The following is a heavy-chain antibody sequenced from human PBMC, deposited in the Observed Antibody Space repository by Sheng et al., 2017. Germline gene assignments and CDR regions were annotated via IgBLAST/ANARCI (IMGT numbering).Heavy chain of an antibody. J-gene: IGHJ3*02. Sequence: QMQVVESGGDVVQPGRSLRLSCAASGFNFRNYDMHWVRQAPGKGLEWVSSISFDGSNKDFAESVKGRFTISRDNSKNTVVLQMNNLRPDDTAVYYCPRANRGHPFDIWGRGTMVTVSS. CDR2: ISFDGSNK. V-gene: IGHV3-30*01. D-gene: IGHD3-10*01. CDR1: GFNFRNYD. CDR3: PRANRGHPFDI.